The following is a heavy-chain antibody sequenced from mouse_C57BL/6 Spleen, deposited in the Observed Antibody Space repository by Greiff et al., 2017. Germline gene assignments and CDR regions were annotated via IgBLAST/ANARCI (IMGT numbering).Heavy chain of an antibody. CDR2: IHPNSGST. Sequence: QVQLKQPGAELVKPGASVKLSCKASGYTFTSYWMHWVKQRPGQGLEWIGKIHPNSGSTNYNEKFKSKATLTVDKSSSTAYMQLSSLTSEDSAVYYCARSYGYFFTYWGQGTLVTVSA. V-gene: IGHV1-64*01. CDR1: GYTFTSYW. CDR3: ARSYGYFFTY. J-gene: IGHJ3*01. D-gene: IGHD2-2*01.